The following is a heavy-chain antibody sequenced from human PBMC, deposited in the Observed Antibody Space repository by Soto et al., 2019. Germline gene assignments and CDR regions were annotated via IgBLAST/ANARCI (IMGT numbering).Heavy chain of an antibody. CDR2: IYYSGST. D-gene: IGHD2-2*01. CDR3: ARDRISLVVVPAAIPFNWFDP. J-gene: IGHJ5*02. V-gene: IGHV4-39*01. CDR1: GGSISSGGYY. Sequence: SETLSLTCTVSGGSISSGGYYWSWIRQHPGKGLEWIGSIYYSGSTYYNPSLKSRVTISVDTSKNQFFLKLSSVAAADTAVYYCARDRISLVVVPAAIPFNWFDPWGQGTLVTVSS.